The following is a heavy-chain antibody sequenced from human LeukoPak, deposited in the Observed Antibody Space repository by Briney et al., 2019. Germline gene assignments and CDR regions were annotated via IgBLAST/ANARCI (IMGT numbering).Heavy chain of an antibody. CDR3: ARDRSIAVVPAAIRAGDYYYYGMDV. J-gene: IGHJ6*02. CDR2: IYYSGST. Sequence: PSETLSLTCTVSGGSISSYYWSWIRQPPGKGLEWIGYIYYSGSTNYNPSLKSRVTISVDTSKNQFSLKLSSVTAADTAVYYCARDRSIAVVPAAIRAGDYYYYGMDVWGQGTTVTVSS. CDR1: GGSISSYY. D-gene: IGHD2-2*02. V-gene: IGHV4-59*01.